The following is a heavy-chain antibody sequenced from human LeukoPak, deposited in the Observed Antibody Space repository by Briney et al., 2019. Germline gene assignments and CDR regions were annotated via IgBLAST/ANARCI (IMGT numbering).Heavy chain of an antibody. CDR2: IYNSGST. CDR1: DGSIASSY. CDR3: ARLAEQLWRGFDY. Sequence: SETLSLTCIVSDGSIASSYWNRIRQPPGKGLEWIGDIYNSGSTRYNPSLKSRVSISVDTSKNQFSLKLSSVTAADTAVYYCARLAEQLWRGFDYWGQGTLVTVSS. J-gene: IGHJ4*02. V-gene: IGHV4-59*12. D-gene: IGHD5-18*01.